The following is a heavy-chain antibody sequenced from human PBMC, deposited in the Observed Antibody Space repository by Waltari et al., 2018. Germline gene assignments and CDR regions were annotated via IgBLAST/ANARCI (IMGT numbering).Heavy chain of an antibody. CDR3: ARDLPTAAAGGGGY. Sequence: QVQLVQSGAEVKKPGSSVKVSCKASGGTFSSYTISWVRQAPGQGLEWMGRIIPILGIANYAQKFQGRVTITADKSTSTAYMELSSLRSEDTAVYYCARDLPTAAAGGGGYWGQGTLVTVSS. CDR2: IIPILGIA. CDR1: GGTFSSYT. V-gene: IGHV1-69*08. D-gene: IGHD6-13*01. J-gene: IGHJ4*02.